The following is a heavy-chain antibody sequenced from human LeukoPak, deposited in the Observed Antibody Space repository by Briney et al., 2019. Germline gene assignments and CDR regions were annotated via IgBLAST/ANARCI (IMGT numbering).Heavy chain of an antibody. Sequence: GGSLRLSCAASGFTFSSYEMNWVRQAPGKGLEWVSYISSSGSTIYYADSVEGRFTISRDNAKNSLYLQMNSLRAEDTAVYYCARDRETVAGTLGWFDPWGQGTLVTVSS. CDR2: ISSSGSTI. D-gene: IGHD6-19*01. CDR1: GFTFSSYE. J-gene: IGHJ5*02. CDR3: ARDRETVAGTLGWFDP. V-gene: IGHV3-48*03.